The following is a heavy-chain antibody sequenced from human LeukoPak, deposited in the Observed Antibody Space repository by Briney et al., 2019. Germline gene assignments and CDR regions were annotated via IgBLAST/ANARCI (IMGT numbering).Heavy chain of an antibody. V-gene: IGHV3-23*01. CDR2: ISGSGGST. J-gene: IGHJ4*02. CDR3: AKKGASYYYDSSGYN. D-gene: IGHD3-22*01. CDR1: GFTFSSYA. Sequence: PGGSLRLSCAASGFTFSSYAMSWVRQAPGKGLEWVSAISGSGGSTYYAGSVKGRFTISRDNSKNTLYLQMNSLRAEDTAVYYCAKKGASYYYDSSGYNWGQGTLVTVSS.